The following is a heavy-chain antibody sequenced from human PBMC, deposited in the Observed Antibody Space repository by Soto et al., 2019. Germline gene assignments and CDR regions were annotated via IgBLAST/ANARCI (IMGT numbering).Heavy chain of an antibody. Sequence: ASVKVSCKASGYTFTSYGISWVRQAPGQGLERLGWISTYNGNTNYAQKLQGRVTMTTDTSTSTAYMELRSLRSDDTAVYYCARGRHDFWSGYYRVAAFDIWGQGTMVTV. CDR1: GYTFTSYG. D-gene: IGHD3-3*01. CDR2: ISTYNGNT. CDR3: ARGRHDFWSGYYRVAAFDI. J-gene: IGHJ3*02. V-gene: IGHV1-18*04.